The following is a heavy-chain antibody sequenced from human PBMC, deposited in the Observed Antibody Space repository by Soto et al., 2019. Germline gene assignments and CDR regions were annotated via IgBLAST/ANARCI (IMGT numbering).Heavy chain of an antibody. Sequence: EVQLLESGGGLVQPGGSLRLSCAASGFTFSSYAMSWVRQAPGKGLEWVSAISGSGGSTYYADSVKGRFTISRDNSKNTLYLKMNSLRAEDTAVYYCAKNRNRFGELSALDYWGQGTLVTVSS. CDR3: AKNRNRFGELSALDY. V-gene: IGHV3-23*01. CDR1: GFTFSSYA. J-gene: IGHJ4*02. CDR2: ISGSGGST. D-gene: IGHD3-10*01.